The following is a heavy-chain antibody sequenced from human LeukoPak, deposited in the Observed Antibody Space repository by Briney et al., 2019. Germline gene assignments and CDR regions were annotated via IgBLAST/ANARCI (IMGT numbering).Heavy chain of an antibody. CDR1: GITFSSFW. J-gene: IGHJ4*02. V-gene: IGHV3-7*03. Sequence: GGSLRLSCAVSGITFSSFWMSWVRQAPGKGLEWVANIKQDGSEKYYVDSVKGRFTISRDNAKNSVYLQMNSLRAEDTAVYYCAKTQYYWGQGTLVTVSS. D-gene: IGHD6-19*01. CDR3: AKTQYY. CDR2: IKQDGSEK.